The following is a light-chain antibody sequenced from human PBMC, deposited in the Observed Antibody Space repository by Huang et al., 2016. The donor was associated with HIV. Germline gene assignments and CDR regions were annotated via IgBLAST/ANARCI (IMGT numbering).Light chain of an antibody. CDR3: QQYNSYPFT. CDR2: KAS. CDR1: QSITSW. J-gene: IGKJ3*01. Sequence: DIQMTQSPSTLSASVGDRVTITCRASQSITSWLAWYQQKPGKAPKVLIYKASSLESGVPSRFRGSGSGTEFTLTISSLQPDDFATYYCQQYNSYPFTFGPGTKVDIK. V-gene: IGKV1-5*03.